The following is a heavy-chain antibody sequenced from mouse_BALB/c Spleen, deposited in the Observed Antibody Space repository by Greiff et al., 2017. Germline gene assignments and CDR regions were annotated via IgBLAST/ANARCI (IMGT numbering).Heavy chain of an antibody. D-gene: IGHD2-1*01. CDR3: TRDGTYAMDY. Sequence: LKQPGSELVRPGASVKLSCKASGYTFTSYCMHWVKQRPGQGLEWIGNIYPGSGSTNYDEKFKSKATLTVDTSSSKAYMQLSSLTSEDSAVYYCTRDGTYAMDYWGQGTSVTVPA. CDR2: IYPGSGST. J-gene: IGHJ4*01. CDR1: GYTFTSYC. V-gene: IGHV1S22*01.